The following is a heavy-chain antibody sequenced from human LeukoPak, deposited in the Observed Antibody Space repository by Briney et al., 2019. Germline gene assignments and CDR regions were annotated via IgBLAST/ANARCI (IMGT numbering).Heavy chain of an antibody. D-gene: IGHD2-15*01. CDR1: GGSISSYY. V-gene: IGHV4-59*01. CDR3: ARVLRYCSGGSCYSGPLDY. Sequence: SQTLSLTCTVSGGSISSYYWSWIRQPPGKGLEWIGYIYYSGSTNYNPSLKSRVTISVDTSKNQFSLKLSSVTAADTAVYYCARVLRYCSGGSCYSGPLDYWGQGTLVTVSS. J-gene: IGHJ4*02. CDR2: IYYSGST.